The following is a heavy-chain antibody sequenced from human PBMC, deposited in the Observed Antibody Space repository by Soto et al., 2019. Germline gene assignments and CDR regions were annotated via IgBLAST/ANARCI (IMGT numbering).Heavy chain of an antibody. J-gene: IGHJ3*01. CDR1: GFTFSGKKY. V-gene: IGHV3-53*01. CDR2: LYDTDGT. D-gene: IGHD3-22*01. CDR3: ATWLLREHAFDV. Sequence: GGSLRLSCATSGFTFSGKKYLTWVRQAPGKGLEWVSALYDTDGTFYTDSVKGRFTISRDNSKNTFYLQLNSLRPDDTAVYFCATWLLREHAFDVWGLGTLVTVPS.